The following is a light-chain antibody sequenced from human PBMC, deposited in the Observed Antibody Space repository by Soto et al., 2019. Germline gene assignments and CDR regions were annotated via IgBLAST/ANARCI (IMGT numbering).Light chain of an antibody. Sequence: IRVTQSAVAVSLHQGERATLSCRASQSVSSYLAWYQQKPGQAPRLLIYGASNRATGIPARFSGSGSGTDFTLTISSLEPEDFATYYCQHSASYPNTFGQGTSLDIK. CDR1: QSVSSY. CDR3: QHSASYPNT. V-gene: IGKV3-11*01. CDR2: GAS. J-gene: IGKJ5*01.